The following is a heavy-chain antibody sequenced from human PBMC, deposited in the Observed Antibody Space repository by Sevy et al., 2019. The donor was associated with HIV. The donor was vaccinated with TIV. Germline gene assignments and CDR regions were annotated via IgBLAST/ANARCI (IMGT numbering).Heavy chain of an antibody. CDR1: GFTFSSYS. D-gene: IGHD2-21*01. J-gene: IGHJ3*02. CDR2: ISSSSTI. V-gene: IGHV3-48*02. Sequence: GGSLRLSCAASGFTFSSYSMNWVRQAPGKGLEWVSYISSSSTIYYADSVKGRFTISRDNAKNSLYLQMNSLRDEDTAVYYCARVGVEVSDAFDIWGQGTMVTVSS. CDR3: ARVGVEVSDAFDI.